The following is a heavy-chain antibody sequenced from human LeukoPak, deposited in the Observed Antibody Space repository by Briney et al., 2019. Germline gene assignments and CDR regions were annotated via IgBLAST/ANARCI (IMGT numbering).Heavy chain of an antibody. J-gene: IGHJ6*02. D-gene: IGHD5-24*01. CDR3: ARAIDGYNVNYYYYGMDV. V-gene: IGHV4-59*01. Sequence: PSETLSLTCTVSGGSISSYYWSWIRQPPGKGLEWIGNIYYSGSTNYNPYLKSRVTISVDTSKNQFSLKLSSVTAADTAVYYCARAIDGYNVNYYYYGMDVWGQGTTVTVSS. CDR2: IYYSGST. CDR1: GGSISSYY.